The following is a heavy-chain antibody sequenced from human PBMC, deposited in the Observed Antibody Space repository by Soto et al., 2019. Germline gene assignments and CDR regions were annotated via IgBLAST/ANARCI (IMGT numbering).Heavy chain of an antibody. J-gene: IGHJ4*02. CDR1: GYTLTELS. V-gene: IGHV1-24*01. CDR2: FDPEDGET. D-gene: IGHD3-10*01. Sequence: ASVKVSCKVSGYTLTELSMHWVRQAPGKGLEWMGGFDPEDGETIYAQKFQGRVTMTEDTSTDTAYMELSSLRSEDTAVYYCATDFPYYYGSGSYSGYWGQGTLVTVSS. CDR3: ATDFPYYYGSGSYSGY.